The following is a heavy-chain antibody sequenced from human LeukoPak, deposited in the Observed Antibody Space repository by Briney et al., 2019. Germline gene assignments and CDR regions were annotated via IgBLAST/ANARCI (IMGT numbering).Heavy chain of an antibody. D-gene: IGHD3-22*01. Sequence: ASVKVSCKASGYTFTGYYMHWVRQAPGQGLEWMGWINPNSGGTTYAQKFQGRVTMTRDTSISTAYMELSRLRSDDTAVYYCARVYYYDSSGYPENWGQGTLVTVSS. V-gene: IGHV1-2*02. CDR3: ARVYYYDSSGYPEN. J-gene: IGHJ4*02. CDR1: GYTFTGYY. CDR2: INPNSGGT.